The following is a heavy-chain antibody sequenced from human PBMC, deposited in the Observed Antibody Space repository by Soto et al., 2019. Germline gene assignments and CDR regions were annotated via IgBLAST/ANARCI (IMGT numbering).Heavy chain of an antibody. CDR2: IFSNDEK. CDR3: ARIGDDFWSGYSHWYFDL. J-gene: IGHJ2*01. Sequence: QVTLKESGPVLVKPTETLTLTCTVSGFSLSNARMGVSWIRQPPGKALEWLAHIFSNDEKSYSTSLKSRLTISKDNSKSQVVLTMTNMDPVDTATYYCARIGDDFWSGYSHWYFDLWGRGTLVTVSS. CDR1: GFSLSNARMG. V-gene: IGHV2-26*01. D-gene: IGHD3-3*01.